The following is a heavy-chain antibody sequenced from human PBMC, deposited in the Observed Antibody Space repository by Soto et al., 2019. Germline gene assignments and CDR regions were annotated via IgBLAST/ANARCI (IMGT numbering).Heavy chain of an antibody. CDR2: ISAYNGNT. CDR1: GYTSTSHG. D-gene: IGHD6-25*01. Sequence: SVKVACKSSGYTSTSHGFTLVRQAPGQGLEWMGWISAYNGNTNYAQKLQGRFTMTTDTSTSTAYMELRSLRSDDTAVYYCARFVRIAAASQGWFDPWGQGTLVTGSS. J-gene: IGHJ5*02. V-gene: IGHV1-18*01. CDR3: ARFVRIAAASQGWFDP.